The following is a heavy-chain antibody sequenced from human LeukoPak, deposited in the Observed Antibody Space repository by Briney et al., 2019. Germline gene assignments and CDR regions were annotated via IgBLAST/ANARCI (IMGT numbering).Heavy chain of an antibody. V-gene: IGHV3-7*05. D-gene: IGHD3-10*01. Sequence: PGGSLRLSCVASGFTFSTYWLDWVRQAPGKGLEWVANIKEDGTTTNYVDSVKGRFTISRDNAKNPLYLQMNSLRGDDTAVYYCARNFGRQQFDYWGQGTLVTVSS. J-gene: IGHJ4*02. CDR2: IKEDGTTT. CDR3: ARNFGRQQFDY. CDR1: GFTFSTYW.